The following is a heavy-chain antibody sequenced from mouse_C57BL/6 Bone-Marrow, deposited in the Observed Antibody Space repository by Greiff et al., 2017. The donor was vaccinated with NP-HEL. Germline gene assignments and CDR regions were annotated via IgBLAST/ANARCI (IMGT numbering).Heavy chain of an antibody. V-gene: IGHV1-69*01. J-gene: IGHJ3*01. D-gene: IGHD1-1*01. CDR1: GYTFTSYW. CDR3: ARGRHYYGSSCGFAD. Sequence: QVQLQQPGAELVMPGASVKLSCTASGYTFTSYWMHWVQQSPGQGLERIGEIDPSDSYTNYHQKFKGQSTFTVDKSSSTAYLQLSSLISEDSAVYYCARGRHYYGSSCGFADWGQGTLVTVSA. CDR2: IDPSDSYT.